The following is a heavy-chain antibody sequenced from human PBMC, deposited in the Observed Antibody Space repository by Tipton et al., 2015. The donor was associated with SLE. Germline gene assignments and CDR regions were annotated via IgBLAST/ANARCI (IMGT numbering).Heavy chain of an antibody. D-gene: IGHD3-3*01. CDR2: IIPIFGTA. J-gene: IGHJ6*02. V-gene: IGHV1-69*05. CDR3: ARDHNFDLWSDYYTSLRYYGMDV. CDR1: GGTFSSYA. Sequence: QLVQPGAEVKKPGSSVKVSCKASGGTFSSYAISWVRQAPGQGLEWMGGIIPIFGTANYAQKFQGRVTITTDESTSTAYMELSSLRSEDTAVYYCARDHNFDLWSDYYTSLRYYGMDVWGQGATVTVSS.